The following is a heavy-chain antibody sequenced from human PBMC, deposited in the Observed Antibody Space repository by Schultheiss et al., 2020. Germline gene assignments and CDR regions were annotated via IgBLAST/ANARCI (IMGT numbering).Heavy chain of an antibody. CDR3: ASGRGTMIVSHFDY. Sequence: SVKVSCKASGGTFSSYAISWVRQAPGQGLEWMGGIIPIFGTANYAQKLQGRVTITADESTSTAYMELSSLRSEDTAVYYCASGRGTMIVSHFDYWGQGTLVTVSS. CDR1: GGTFSSYA. D-gene: IGHD3-22*01. J-gene: IGHJ4*02. CDR2: IIPIFGTA. V-gene: IGHV1-69*13.